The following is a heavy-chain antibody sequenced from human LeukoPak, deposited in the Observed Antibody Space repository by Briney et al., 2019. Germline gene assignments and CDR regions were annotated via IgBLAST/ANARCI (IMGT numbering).Heavy chain of an antibody. CDR2: IKQDGSEK. J-gene: IGHJ4*02. Sequence: PGGSLRLSCAASGFTFSDFWMTWVRQAPGKGLECVANIKQDGSEKYYVDSVMGRFTISRDNAKNSLFLQMSSLRVEDTAVYYCTRAYSYYPYWGQGTLVSVSS. D-gene: IGHD3-10*01. CDR1: GFTFSDFW. V-gene: IGHV3-7*01. CDR3: TRAYSYYPY.